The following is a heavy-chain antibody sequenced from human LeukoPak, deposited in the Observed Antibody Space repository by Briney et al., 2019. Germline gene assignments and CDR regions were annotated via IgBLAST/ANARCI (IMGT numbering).Heavy chain of an antibody. CDR1: GFTFSSYA. CDR2: ISYGGSNK. CDR3: ARESGSYLAYYFDY. Sequence: PGRSLRLSCAASGFTFSSYAMHWVRQAPGKGLEGVAGISYGGSNKFYAVSVKARFTISRDNSKNTLYLQMNSLRAEDTAVYYCARESGSYLAYYFDYWGQGTLVTVSS. D-gene: IGHD1-26*01. V-gene: IGHV3-30*01. J-gene: IGHJ4*02.